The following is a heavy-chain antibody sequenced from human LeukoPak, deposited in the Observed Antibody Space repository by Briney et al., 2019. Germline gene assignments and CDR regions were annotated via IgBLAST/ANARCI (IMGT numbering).Heavy chain of an antibody. D-gene: IGHD3-10*01. Sequence: GGSLRLSCVVSGFKFDDYGMSWVRQAPGKGLEWVSAISGSGGSTYYADSVKGRFTISRDNSKNTLYLQMNSLRAEDTAVYYCAKSPTYYYGSGPYYFDYWGQGTLVTVSS. CDR1: GFKFDDYG. J-gene: IGHJ4*02. CDR3: AKSPTYYYGSGPYYFDY. V-gene: IGHV3-23*01. CDR2: ISGSGGST.